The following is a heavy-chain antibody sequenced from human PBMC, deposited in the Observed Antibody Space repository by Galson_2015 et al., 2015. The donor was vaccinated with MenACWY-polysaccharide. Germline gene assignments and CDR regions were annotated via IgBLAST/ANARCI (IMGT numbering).Heavy chain of an antibody. CDR3: ARGHYVFDI. J-gene: IGHJ6*02. Sequence: SLRLSCAASGFSLGAWYMSWIRQAPGKGLEWLSYISKSGDSIYYGDSVKGRFAISRDNAKNSLYLQLNSLEFEDTAIYYCARGHYVFDIWGQGTTVTVSS. V-gene: IGHV3-11*01. CDR1: GFSLGAWY. CDR2: ISKSGDSI.